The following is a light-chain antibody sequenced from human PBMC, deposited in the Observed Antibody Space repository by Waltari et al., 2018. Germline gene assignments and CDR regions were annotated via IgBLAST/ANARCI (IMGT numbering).Light chain of an antibody. CDR1: SLRSYY. CDR3: HSRDASGVAGS. J-gene: IGLJ2*01. Sequence: SSELTQDPAVSVAMGQTVRITCKGDSLRSYYASWYQQRPGQAPSLVIYDKNNRPSGVPDRFSGSSSHNTGSLTITGAQAEDEASYYCHSRDASGVAGSFGGGTKLTVL. CDR2: DKN. V-gene: IGLV3-19*01.